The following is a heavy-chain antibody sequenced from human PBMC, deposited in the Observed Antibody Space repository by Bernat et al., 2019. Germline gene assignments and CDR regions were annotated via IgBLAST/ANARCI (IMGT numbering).Heavy chain of an antibody. V-gene: IGHV3-30*18. CDR3: AKGPLRITMVRGVTYYYGMDV. CDR1: GFTFSSYG. Sequence: QVQLVESGGGVVQPGRSLRLSCAASGFTFSSYGMHWVRQAPGKGLEWVAVISYDGSNKYYADSVKGRFTISRDNSKNTLYLQMNSLRAEDTAVYYCAKGPLRITMVRGVTYYYGMDVWGQGTTVTVSS. D-gene: IGHD3-10*01. CDR2: ISYDGSNK. J-gene: IGHJ6*02.